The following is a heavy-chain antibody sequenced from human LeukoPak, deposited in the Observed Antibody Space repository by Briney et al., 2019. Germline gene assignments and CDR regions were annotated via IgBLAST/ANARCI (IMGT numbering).Heavy chain of an antibody. CDR3: AKEPNLHYYGSGSYWGYFDY. CDR2: TSGSGGST. J-gene: IGHJ4*02. CDR1: GFTFSSYA. D-gene: IGHD3-10*01. Sequence: GGSLRLSCAASGFTFSSYAMGWVRQAPGKGLEWVSATSGSGGSTYYADSVKGRFTISRDNSKNTLYLQMNSLRAEDTAVYYCAKEPNLHYYGSGSYWGYFDYWGQGTLVTVSS. V-gene: IGHV3-23*01.